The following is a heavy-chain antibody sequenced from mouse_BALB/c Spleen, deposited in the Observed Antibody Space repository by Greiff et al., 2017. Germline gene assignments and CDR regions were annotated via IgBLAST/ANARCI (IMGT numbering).Heavy chain of an antibody. D-gene: IGHD4-1*01. CDR3: TRTGTFYYFDY. CDR1: GFTFSSYT. V-gene: IGHV5-6-4*01. CDR2: ISSGGSYT. J-gene: IGHJ2*01. Sequence: EVHLVESGGGLVKPGGSLKLSCAASGFTFSSYTMSWVRQTPEKRLEWVATISSGGSYTYYPDSVKGRFTISRDNAKNTLYLQMSSLKSEDTAMYYCTRTGTFYYFDYWGQGTTLTVSS.